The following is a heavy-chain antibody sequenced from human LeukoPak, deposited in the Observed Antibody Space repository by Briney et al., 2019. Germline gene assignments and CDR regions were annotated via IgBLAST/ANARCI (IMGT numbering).Heavy chain of an antibody. D-gene: IGHD4-17*01. Sequence: GGSLGLSCAASGFTFSSYWMSWVRQAPGKGLEWVANIKQDGSEKYYVDSVKGRFTISRDNAKNSLYLQMNSLRAEDTAVYYCARAPMTTVTTHPEYNWFDPWGQGTLVTVSS. CDR1: GFTFSSYW. CDR2: IKQDGSEK. V-gene: IGHV3-7*01. CDR3: ARAPMTTVTTHPEYNWFDP. J-gene: IGHJ5*02.